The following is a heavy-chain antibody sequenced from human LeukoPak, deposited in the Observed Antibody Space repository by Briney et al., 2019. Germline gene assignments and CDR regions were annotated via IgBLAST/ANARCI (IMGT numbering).Heavy chain of an antibody. V-gene: IGHV3-23*01. CDR3: AKDITTWNYRLNGMDV. D-gene: IGHD1-7*01. Sequence: GGSLRLSCAASGFTFSSYAMNWVRQAPGKGLEWVSIISGSAGSTYYADSVKGRFTISRDNSKNTLFLQMNSLRAEDTAVYYCAKDITTWNYRLNGMDVWGQGTTVTVSS. CDR2: ISGSAGST. J-gene: IGHJ6*02. CDR1: GFTFSSYA.